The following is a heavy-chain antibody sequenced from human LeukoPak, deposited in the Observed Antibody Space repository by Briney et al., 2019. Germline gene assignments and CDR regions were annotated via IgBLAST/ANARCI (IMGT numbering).Heavy chain of an antibody. Sequence: PSETLSLTCTVSGGSISSSSYYWGWIRQPPGKGLEWIGSIYYSGSTYYNPSLKSRVTISVDTSKNQFSLKLSSVTAADTAVYYCARNGRPVGATTYWGRALGAYYFDYWGQGTLVTVSS. CDR1: GGSISSSSYY. CDR2: IYYSGST. CDR3: ARNGRPVGATTYWGRALGAYYFDY. V-gene: IGHV4-39*07. D-gene: IGHD1-26*01. J-gene: IGHJ4*02.